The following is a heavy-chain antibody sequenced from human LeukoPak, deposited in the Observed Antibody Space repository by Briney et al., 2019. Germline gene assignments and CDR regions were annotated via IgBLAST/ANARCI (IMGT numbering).Heavy chain of an antibody. D-gene: IGHD6-13*01. CDR2: INPNSGGT. V-gene: IGHV1-2*02. Sequence: ASVKVSCKASGYTFTGYYMHWVRQAPGQGLEWMGWINPNSGGTNYAQKFQGRVTMTRVTSISTAYMELSRLRSDDTAVYYCARVQRTAAGNDYWGQGTLVTVSS. CDR1: GYTFTGYY. CDR3: ARVQRTAAGNDY. J-gene: IGHJ4*02.